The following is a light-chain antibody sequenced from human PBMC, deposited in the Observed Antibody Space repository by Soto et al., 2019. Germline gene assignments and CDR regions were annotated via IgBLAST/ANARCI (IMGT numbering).Light chain of an antibody. J-gene: IGLJ1*01. CDR1: SSDVGSYNL. CDR2: EDT. CDR3: CSYATSSTSV. Sequence: QSVLTQPASVSGSPGQSIAISCTGTSSDVGSYNLVSWYQQHPGKAPKLMIYEDTKRPSGVSDRFSGSKSGNTASLTISWLQAEDEADYYCCSYATSSTSVFGTGTKVTVL. V-gene: IGLV2-23*01.